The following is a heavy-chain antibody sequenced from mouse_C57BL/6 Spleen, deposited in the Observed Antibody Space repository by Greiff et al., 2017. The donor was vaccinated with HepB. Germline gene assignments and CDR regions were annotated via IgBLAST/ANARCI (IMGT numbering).Heavy chain of an antibody. D-gene: IGHD2-4*01. CDR3: ANYDYDVRNAMDY. CDR2: ISDGGSYT. J-gene: IGHJ4*01. V-gene: IGHV5-4*03. Sequence: DVMLVESGGGLVKPGGSLKLSCAASGFTFSSYAMSWVRQTPEKRLEWVATISDGGSYTYYPDNVKGRFTISRDNAKNNLYLQMSHLKSEDTAMYYCANYDYDVRNAMDYWGQGTSVTVSS. CDR1: GFTFSSYA.